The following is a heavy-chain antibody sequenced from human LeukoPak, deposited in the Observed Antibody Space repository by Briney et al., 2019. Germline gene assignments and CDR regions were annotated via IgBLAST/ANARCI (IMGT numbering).Heavy chain of an antibody. J-gene: IGHJ4*02. CDR3: AKSGFDYSYYYFDY. CDR2: ISYDGSNK. CDR1: GFTFSSYG. V-gene: IGHV3-30*18. Sequence: GGSLRLSCAASGFTFSSYGMHWVRQAPGKGLEWVAVISYDGSNKYYADSVKGRFTISRDNSKNTLYLQMNSLRAEDTAVYYCAKSGFDYSYYYFDYWGQGTLVTVSS. D-gene: IGHD3-9*01.